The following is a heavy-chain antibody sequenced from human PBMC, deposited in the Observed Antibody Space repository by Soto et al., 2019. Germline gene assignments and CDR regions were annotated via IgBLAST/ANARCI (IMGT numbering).Heavy chain of an antibody. CDR1: GYTFTGYY. V-gene: IGHV1-2*04. CDR2: INPNSGGT. Sequence: ASVKVSCKASGYTFTGYYMHWVRQAPGQGLEWMGWINPNSGGTNYAQKFQGWVTMTRDTSISTAYMELSRLRSDDTAVYYCARGPYYDFWSGYSDYYYYMDVWGKGTTVTVSS. CDR3: ARGPYYDFWSGYSDYYYYMDV. J-gene: IGHJ6*03. D-gene: IGHD3-3*01.